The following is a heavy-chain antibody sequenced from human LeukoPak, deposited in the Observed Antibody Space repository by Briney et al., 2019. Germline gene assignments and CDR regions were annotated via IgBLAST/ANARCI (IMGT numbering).Heavy chain of an antibody. D-gene: IGHD2-2*01. CDR2: IRSKAYGGTT. J-gene: IGHJ6*03. V-gene: IGHV3-49*04. CDR3: TRRGYCSSTSCGDMDV. Sequence: PGGSLRLFCTASVFTFGDYAMSWVRQAPGKGLEWVGFIRSKAYGGTTGYAASVKGRFTISRDDSKSIAYLQMNSLKTEDTAVYYCTRRGYCSSTSCGDMDVWGKGTTVTVSS. CDR1: VFTFGDYA.